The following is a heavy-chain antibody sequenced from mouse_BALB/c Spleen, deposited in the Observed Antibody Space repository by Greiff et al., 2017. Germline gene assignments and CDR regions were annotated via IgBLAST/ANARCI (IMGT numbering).Heavy chain of an antibody. Sequence: QVQLQQPGAELVKPGASVKLSCKASGYTFTSYWMHWVKQRPGQGLEWIGEINPSNGRTNYNEKFKSKATLTVDKSSSTAYMQLSSLTSEDSAVYYCAIRYDPLFDYWGQGTTLTVSS. CDR3: AIRYDPLFDY. J-gene: IGHJ2*01. CDR2: INPSNGRT. V-gene: IGHV1S81*02. D-gene: IGHD2-3*01. CDR1: GYTFTSYW.